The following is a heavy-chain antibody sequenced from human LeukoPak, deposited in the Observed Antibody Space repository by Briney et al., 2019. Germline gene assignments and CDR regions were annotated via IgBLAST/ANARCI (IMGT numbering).Heavy chain of an antibody. Sequence: SETLSLTCTVSGDSISSSNYYWGWIRQPPGKGLEWIGNVYYSGSTFYNPSLKSRVTISVDTSKNQFSLKLGSVTAADTAVYYCATSYGGHGNVFDYWGQGTLVTVSS. J-gene: IGHJ4*02. CDR1: GDSISSSNYY. V-gene: IGHV4-39*01. D-gene: IGHD4-23*01. CDR3: ATSYGGHGNVFDY. CDR2: VYYSGST.